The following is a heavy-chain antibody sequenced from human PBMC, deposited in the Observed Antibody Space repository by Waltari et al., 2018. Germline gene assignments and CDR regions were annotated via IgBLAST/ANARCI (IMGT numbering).Heavy chain of an antibody. Sequence: EVQLVESGGGLIQPGGSLRLSCAASGFSVSNSYVSWVRQAPGKGVELFSLIYGVGSTLYVDSVKGRFTVSRDNSKNTVHLQMNSVRVDDTAVYYCATFSNWVHDTFDIWGQGTLVSVSS. D-gene: IGHD3-16*01. CDR1: GFSVSNSY. CDR3: ATFSNWVHDTFDI. CDR2: IYGVGST. J-gene: IGHJ3*02. V-gene: IGHV3-53*01.